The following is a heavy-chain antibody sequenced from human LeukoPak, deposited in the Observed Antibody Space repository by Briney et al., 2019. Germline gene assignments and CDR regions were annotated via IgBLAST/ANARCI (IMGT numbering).Heavy chain of an antibody. V-gene: IGHV1-2*02. D-gene: IGHD3-9*01. CDR1: GYTFTGYY. CDR2: INPNSGGT. CDR3: ARASPSLRYFDWPLHYMDV. J-gene: IGHJ6*03. Sequence: GASVKVSCKASGYTFTGYYMHWVRQAPGQGLEWMGWINPNSGGTNYAQKFQGRVTMTRDTSISTAYMELSRLRSDDTAVYYCARASPSLRYFDWPLHYMDVWGKGTTVTVSS.